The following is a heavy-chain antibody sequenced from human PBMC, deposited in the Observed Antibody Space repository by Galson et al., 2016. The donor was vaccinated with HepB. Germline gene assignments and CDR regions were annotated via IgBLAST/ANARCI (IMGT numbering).Heavy chain of an antibody. CDR1: GFTFSSYS. V-gene: IGHV3-21*01. J-gene: IGHJ6*02. Sequence: SLRLSCAASGFTFSSYSMNWVRQAPGKGLEWVSSISSSSSYIYYADSVKGRLTMSRDKAKNSLYVQMNSLRSEDTAVYYCASLNGSGRKVNGYYYGMDVWGQGTTVTVSS. D-gene: IGHD3-10*01. CDR2: ISSSSSYI. CDR3: ASLNGSGRKVNGYYYGMDV.